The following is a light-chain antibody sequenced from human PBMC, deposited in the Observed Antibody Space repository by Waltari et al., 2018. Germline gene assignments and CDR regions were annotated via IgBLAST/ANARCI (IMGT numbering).Light chain of an antibody. CDR1: QGISSY. CDR3: QQYNSLPFT. CDR2: YAN. J-gene: IGKJ3*01. Sequence: DIQMTQSPSSLSASVGDRVTITCRASQGISSYLNWYQQKPGKAPNLLIYYANRSESGVPSRFSGSGSGTEFTLIISSLQPEDFATYYCQQYNSLPFTFGPGTNLDIK. V-gene: IGKV1-17*01.